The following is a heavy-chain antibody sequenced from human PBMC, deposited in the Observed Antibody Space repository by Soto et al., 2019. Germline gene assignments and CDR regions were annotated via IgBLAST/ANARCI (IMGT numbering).Heavy chain of an antibody. CDR1: GGSIYSSSYY. Sequence: ASETLSLTCTVSGGSIYSSSYYWGWIRQPPGKGLEWIGSIYYSGSTYYNPSLKSRVTISVDTSKNQFSLKLSSVTAADTAVYYCSFHPYDFWSGYFDYWGRGTLVPVSS. CDR3: SFHPYDFWSGYFDY. V-gene: IGHV4-39*01. CDR2: IYYSGST. D-gene: IGHD3-3*01. J-gene: IGHJ4*02.